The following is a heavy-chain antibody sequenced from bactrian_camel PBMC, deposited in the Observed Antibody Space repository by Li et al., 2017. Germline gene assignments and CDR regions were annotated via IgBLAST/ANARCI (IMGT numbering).Heavy chain of an antibody. D-gene: IGHD1*01. J-gene: IGHJ4*01. CDR2: TDQNGNT. CDR1: TYTPC. Sequence: HVQLVESGGGSVQAGGSLRLSCVASTYTPCMGWFRQAPQKEREGVAHTDQNGNTTYIDSVQGRFTISRDNAKRSLYLQMNSLRLEDTAMYYCAAGYRGGDASRAGSFDIWGQGTQVTVS. V-gene: IGHV3S68*01. CDR3: AAGYRGGDASRAGSFDI.